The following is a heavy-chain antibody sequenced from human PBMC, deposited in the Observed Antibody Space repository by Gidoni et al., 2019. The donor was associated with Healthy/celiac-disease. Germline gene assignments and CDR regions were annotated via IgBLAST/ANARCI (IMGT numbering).Heavy chain of an antibody. J-gene: IGHJ4*02. CDR3: ARVSSSSGRGWDY. V-gene: IGHV3-21*01. CDR2: ISGSSRYI. CDR1: GFTFSSYT. D-gene: IGHD6-6*01. Sequence: EVQLVESGGGLVTPGGSLRLSCAASGFTFSSYTMNWVRQAPGEGLEWVSSISGSSRYIYHADSVKGRFTISRDNAKNSLYLQMNSLRVEDTAVYYCARVSSSSGRGWDYWGQGTLVTVSS.